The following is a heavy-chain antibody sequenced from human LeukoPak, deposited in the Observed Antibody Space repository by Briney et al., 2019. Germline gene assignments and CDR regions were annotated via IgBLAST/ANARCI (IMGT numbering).Heavy chain of an antibody. D-gene: IGHD6-13*01. CDR3: AKDKYSSSWYYFDY. CDR1: GFTFSSYA. CDR2: ISGSGGST. Sequence: GGSLRLSCAASGFTFSSYAMSWVRHAPGKGLELVSAISGSGGSTYYADSVKGRFTISRDNSKNTLYLQMNSLRAEDTAVYYCAKDKYSSSWYYFDYWGQGTLVTVSS. V-gene: IGHV3-23*01. J-gene: IGHJ4*02.